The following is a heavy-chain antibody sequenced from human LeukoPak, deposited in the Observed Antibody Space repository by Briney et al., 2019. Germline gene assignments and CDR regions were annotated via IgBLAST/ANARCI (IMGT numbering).Heavy chain of an antibody. CDR2: IYSGGST. CDR3: AGLRVSVTTTSDFDY. V-gene: IGHV4-39*01. J-gene: IGHJ4*02. Sequence: SETLSLTCTVSGGSLSSSHYNWGWIRQPPGKGLEWIGSIYSGGSTYYNPSLKSRVTISVDTSKNQFSLKLSSVTAADTAVYYCAGLRVSVTTTSDFDYWGQGTLVTVSS. D-gene: IGHD5-12*01. CDR1: GGSLSSSHYN.